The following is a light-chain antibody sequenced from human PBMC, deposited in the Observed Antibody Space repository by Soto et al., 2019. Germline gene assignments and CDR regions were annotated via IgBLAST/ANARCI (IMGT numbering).Light chain of an antibody. V-gene: IGKV1-33*01. J-gene: IGKJ3*01. CDR2: DAS. CDR1: QDISNH. CDR3: QKHDDVPL. Sequence: DIPLTQSPSSLSASVGDRVTITCQASQDISNHLNWYQQKPGKAPNLLIYDASDLETGVPSRFSGGGSGTLFSFTINRLQPEDIATYYCQKHDDVPLFGPGTKVEIK.